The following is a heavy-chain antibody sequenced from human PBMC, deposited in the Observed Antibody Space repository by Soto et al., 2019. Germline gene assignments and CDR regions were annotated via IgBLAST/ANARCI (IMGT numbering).Heavy chain of an antibody. CDR3: ARSPAYGDYANLDT. D-gene: IGHD4-17*01. Sequence: SETLSLTCTVSGDSVSKYYWSWIRQPAGKGLEWIGRIYTTRSPNYNPSLKSRVTMSVDTSKNQFSLKLNLSSVTAADTAVYYCARSPAYGDYANLDTWGKGTLVTVSS. J-gene: IGHJ5*02. CDR1: GDSVSKYY. CDR2: IYTTRSP. V-gene: IGHV4-4*07.